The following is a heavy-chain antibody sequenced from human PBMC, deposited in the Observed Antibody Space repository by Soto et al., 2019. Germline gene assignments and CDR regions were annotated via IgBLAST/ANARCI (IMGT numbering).Heavy chain of an antibody. D-gene: IGHD5-18*01. Sequence: PSETLSLTCTVSGGSISSYYWSWIRQPPGKGLEWIGYIYYSGSTNYNPSLKSRVTISVDTSKNQFSLKLSSVTAADTAVYYCARVKDTAMVTWRTYYYYMDVWGKGTTVTASS. V-gene: IGHV4-59*01. CDR3: ARVKDTAMVTWRTYYYYMDV. CDR1: GGSISSYY. J-gene: IGHJ6*03. CDR2: IYYSGST.